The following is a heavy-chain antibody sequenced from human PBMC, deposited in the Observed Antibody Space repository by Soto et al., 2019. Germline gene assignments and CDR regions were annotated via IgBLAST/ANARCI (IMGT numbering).Heavy chain of an antibody. Sequence: SETLSLTCTVSGGSISGYYWSWVRQPAGKGLEWVGRIYSDGTTNYSPSLKSRVTMSLDTSKDQFSLHLNSVTAADTAVYYCSRVGCSNSKCYTRGMDVWGQGTTVTVTS. J-gene: IGHJ6*02. V-gene: IGHV4-4*07. CDR1: GGSISGYY. D-gene: IGHD2-2*01. CDR2: IYSDGTT. CDR3: SRVGCSNSKCYTRGMDV.